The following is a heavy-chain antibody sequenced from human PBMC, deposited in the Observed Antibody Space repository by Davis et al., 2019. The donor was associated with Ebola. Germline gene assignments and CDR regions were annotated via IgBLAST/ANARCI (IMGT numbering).Heavy chain of an antibody. J-gene: IGHJ4*02. CDR2: IKQDGSEK. Sequence: GESLKISCAASGFSFNSYWMSWVRQAPGKGLEWVTNIKQDGSEKYYVDAVKGRFTISRDNAKNSLFLQMNSLRAEDTAVYYCARGPSTGNSFSHWGQGTLVTVSS. CDR3: ARGPSTGNSFSH. CDR1: GFSFNSYW. D-gene: IGHD4-23*01. V-gene: IGHV3-7*01.